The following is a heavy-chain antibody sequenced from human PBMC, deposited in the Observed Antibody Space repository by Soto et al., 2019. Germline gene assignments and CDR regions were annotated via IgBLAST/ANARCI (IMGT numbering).Heavy chain of an antibody. J-gene: IGHJ5*02. CDR1: GYTFTSYY. D-gene: IGHD3-10*01. Sequence: QVQLVQSGAEVKKPGASVKVSCKASGYTFTSYYMHWVRQAPGQGLEWMGIINPSGGSTSYAQKCQGRVTMTRDTSKSTFYTELSSLRSEDTAVYYCARDYYGSGSPSKFNWFDPWGQGTLVTVSS. CDR3: ARDYYGSGSPSKFNWFDP. V-gene: IGHV1-46*01. CDR2: INPSGGST.